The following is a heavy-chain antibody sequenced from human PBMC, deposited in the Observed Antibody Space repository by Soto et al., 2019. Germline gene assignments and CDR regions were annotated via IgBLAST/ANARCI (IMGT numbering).Heavy chain of an antibody. CDR2: VSTNNADT. Sequence: GASVKVSCKTSGYMFTAYGLAWLRQAPGQRPEWMGWVSTNNADTNYAQKFQGRVTMTSDRSTTTTYMELRSLRSDDTAVYYCARELSTDSSAYYFFAYWGQGTLVTVSS. J-gene: IGHJ4*02. D-gene: IGHD3-22*01. V-gene: IGHV1-18*01. CDR1: GYMFTAYG. CDR3: ARELSTDSSAYYFFAY.